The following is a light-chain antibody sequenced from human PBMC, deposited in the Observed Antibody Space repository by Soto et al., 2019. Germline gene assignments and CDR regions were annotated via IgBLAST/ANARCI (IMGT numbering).Light chain of an antibody. Sequence: QSALTQPASVSGSPGQSITISCTGTSSDIGAYNYVSWNQQHPGKAPKLMIYEVSNRPSGVSNRFSGSKSCNTASLTISGSPAEDEADYYCRSYRNSSMYVFATGTALTVL. V-gene: IGLV2-14*01. CDR1: SSDIGAYNY. CDR3: RSYRNSSMYV. J-gene: IGLJ1*01. CDR2: EVS.